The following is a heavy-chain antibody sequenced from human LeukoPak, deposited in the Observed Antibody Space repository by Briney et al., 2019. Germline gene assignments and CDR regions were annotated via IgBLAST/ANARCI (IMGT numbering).Heavy chain of an antibody. D-gene: IGHD5-12*01. CDR2: LSGGGGTT. J-gene: IGHJ4*02. CDR1: GFSFDNYA. V-gene: IGHV3-23*01. CDR3: AKSREYSGYDPDY. Sequence: GGSLRLSCAASGFSFDNYAMSWVRLAPGKGLEWVSTLSGGGGTTNYADSVRGRFTTSRDNSRNTLYLQMNGLGVEDTAVYFCAKSREYSGYDPDYWGQGTLVTVSS.